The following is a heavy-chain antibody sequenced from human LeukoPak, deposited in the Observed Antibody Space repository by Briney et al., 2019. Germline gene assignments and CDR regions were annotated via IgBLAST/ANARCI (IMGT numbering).Heavy chain of an antibody. D-gene: IGHD6-13*01. CDR2: TSFDGSIQ. CDR1: GFTFSRYA. Sequence: GRSLRLSCAASGFTFSRYALHWVRQAPGKGLEWVALTSFDGSIQSYADFVEGRFTISRDNSKNTLYLQMNSLRAEDTAVYYCARGFGSSWYNWFDPWGQGTLVTVSS. CDR3: ARGFGSSWYNWFDP. J-gene: IGHJ5*02. V-gene: IGHV3-30-3*01.